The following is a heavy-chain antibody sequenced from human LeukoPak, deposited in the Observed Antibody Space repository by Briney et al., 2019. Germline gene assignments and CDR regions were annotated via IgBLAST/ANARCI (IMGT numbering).Heavy chain of an antibody. D-gene: IGHD3-10*01. Sequence: ASVKVSCKVSGYTLTELSMHWVRQAPGKGLEWMGGFDPEDGETIYAQKFQGRVTMTEDTSTDTAYMELSSLRSEDMAVYYCATLSITMVRGALDYWGQGTLVTVSS. CDR1: GYTLTELS. V-gene: IGHV1-24*01. CDR3: ATLSITMVRGALDY. CDR2: FDPEDGET. J-gene: IGHJ4*02.